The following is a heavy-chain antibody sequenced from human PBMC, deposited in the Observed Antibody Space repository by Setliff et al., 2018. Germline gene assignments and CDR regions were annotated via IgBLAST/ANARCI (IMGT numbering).Heavy chain of an antibody. CDR1: GFNFSGYG. CDR3: ARDITKWGYFFDY. CDR2: ILFDGSRN. Sequence: GESLKISCAASGFNFSGYGMHWVCQAPGKGLEWVAVILFDGSRNYYADSVKGRFTISRDNSKNTLYLQMNSLRAEDTAVYYCARDITKWGYFFDYWGLGTLVTVSS. J-gene: IGHJ4*02. V-gene: IGHV3-33*01. D-gene: IGHD3-10*01.